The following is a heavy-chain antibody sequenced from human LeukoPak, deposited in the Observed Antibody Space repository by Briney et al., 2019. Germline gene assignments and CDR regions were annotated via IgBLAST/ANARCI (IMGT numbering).Heavy chain of an antibody. V-gene: IGHV3-21*01. Sequence: GGSLRLSCTASGFTLSSYEMSWIRQAPGKGLEWVSSINSRSSYVYYADSVKGRFTISRDNAKNSLYLQMNSLRAEDTAVYYCARGPTMKMDVWGKGTTVTVSS. CDR2: INSRSSYV. J-gene: IGHJ6*04. D-gene: IGHD3-22*01. CDR3: ARGPTMKMDV. CDR1: GFTLSSYE.